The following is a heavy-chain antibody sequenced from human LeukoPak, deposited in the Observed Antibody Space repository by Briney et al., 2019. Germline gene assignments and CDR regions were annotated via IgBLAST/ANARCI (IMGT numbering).Heavy chain of an antibody. D-gene: IGHD3-22*01. Sequence: ASVSVSCKASGYTFTSYYMHWVRQAPGQGREWMGIINPSGGSTSYAQKFQGRVTMTRDTSTSTVYMELSSLRSEETAVYYCARRLDSSGSVTYWRQGTLVTVSS. CDR3: ARRLDSSGSVTY. J-gene: IGHJ4*02. CDR1: GYTFTSYY. V-gene: IGHV1-46*01. CDR2: INPSGGST.